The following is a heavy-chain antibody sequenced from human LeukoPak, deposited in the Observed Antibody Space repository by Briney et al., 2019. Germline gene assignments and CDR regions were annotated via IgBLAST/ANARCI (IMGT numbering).Heavy chain of an antibody. CDR2: LYYSGST. CDR1: GGSIISSTYY. J-gene: IGHJ3*02. V-gene: IGHV4-39*07. CDR3: ARVQDGDYVGAFDI. Sequence: SETLSLTCTVSGGSIISSTYYWGWIRQPPGKGLEWIGNLYYSGSTYYNPSLKSRVTISVDTSKNQFSLKLSSVTAADTAVYYCARVQDGDYVGAFDIWGQGTMVTVSS. D-gene: IGHD4-17*01.